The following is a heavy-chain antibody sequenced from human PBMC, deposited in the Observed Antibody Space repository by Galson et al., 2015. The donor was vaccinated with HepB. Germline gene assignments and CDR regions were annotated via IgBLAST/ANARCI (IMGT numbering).Heavy chain of an antibody. CDR3: AKSRNIHYGSGQGS. Sequence: SLRLSCAASGFVFDRYAMSWVRQAPGKGLEWVSTLSGTDGRAYYGKSVMGRFTVSRDDSKNTLFLQMNSLRPDDTAVYNCAKSRNIHYGSGQGSWGQGTLVTVSS. J-gene: IGHJ5*02. V-gene: IGHV3-23*01. CDR1: GFVFDRYA. CDR2: LSGTDGRA. D-gene: IGHD3-10*01.